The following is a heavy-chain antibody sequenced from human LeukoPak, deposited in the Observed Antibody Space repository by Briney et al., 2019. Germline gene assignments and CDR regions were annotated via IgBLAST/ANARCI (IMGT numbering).Heavy chain of an antibody. CDR2: ISSSSSYI. CDR3: ARKEGSSGWYF. J-gene: IGHJ4*02. CDR1: GFTFSSYA. Sequence: GGSLRLSCAASGFTFSSYAMSWVRQAPGKGLEWVSSISSSSSYIYYADSVKGRFTISRDNAKNSLYLQMNSLRAEDTAVYYCARKEGSSGWYFWGQGTLVTVSS. D-gene: IGHD6-19*01. V-gene: IGHV3-21*01.